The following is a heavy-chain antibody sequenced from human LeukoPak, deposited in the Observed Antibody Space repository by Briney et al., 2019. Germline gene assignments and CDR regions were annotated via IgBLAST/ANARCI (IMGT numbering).Heavy chain of an antibody. V-gene: IGHV3-21*01. D-gene: IGHD1-7*01. J-gene: IGHJ6*03. Sequence: VASVKVSCKVSGYTLTELSMHWVRQAPGKGLEWVSSISSSSSYIYYADSVKGRFTISRDNAKNSLYLQMNSLRAEDTAVYYCARPARNWNFVHYYMDVWGKGTTVTVSS. CDR1: GYTLTELS. CDR2: ISSSSSYI. CDR3: ARPARNWNFVHYYMDV.